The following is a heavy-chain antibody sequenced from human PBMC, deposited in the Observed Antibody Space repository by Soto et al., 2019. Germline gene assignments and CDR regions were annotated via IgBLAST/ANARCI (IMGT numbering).Heavy chain of an antibody. Sequence: GWSLRLSCASSVFTFISYAMHWVRQAPGKGLEWVAVISHDGSNKYYADSVKGRFTISRDNSKNTLYLQMNSLRAEDTAVYYCARDLSGYYYFDYWGHG. CDR1: VFTFISYA. V-gene: IGHV3-30-3*01. CDR3: ARDLSGYYYFDY. D-gene: IGHD3-22*01. CDR2: ISHDGSNK. J-gene: IGHJ4*01.